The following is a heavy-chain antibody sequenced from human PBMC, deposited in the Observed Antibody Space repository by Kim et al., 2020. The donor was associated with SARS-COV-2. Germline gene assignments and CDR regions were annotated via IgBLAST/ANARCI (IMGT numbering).Heavy chain of an antibody. Sequence: KGRFTISRDNAKNSLYLQMNSLRAEDTAVYYCARGARVVVPAAIGYYFDYWGQGTLVTVSS. J-gene: IGHJ4*02. V-gene: IGHV3-11*04. CDR3: ARGARVVVPAAIGYYFDY. D-gene: IGHD2-2*02.